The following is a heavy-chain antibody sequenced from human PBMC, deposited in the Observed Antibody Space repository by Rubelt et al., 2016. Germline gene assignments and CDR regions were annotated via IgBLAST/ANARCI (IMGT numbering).Heavy chain of an antibody. CDR3: ARGRGYSGYDWVEDY. J-gene: IGHJ4*02. Sequence: IRQPPGKGLEWIGEINHSGSTNYNPSLKSRVTISVDTSKNQFSLKLSSVTPEDTAVYYCARGRGYSGYDWVEDYWGQGTLVTVSS. V-gene: IGHV4-34*01. CDR2: INHSGST. D-gene: IGHD5-12*01.